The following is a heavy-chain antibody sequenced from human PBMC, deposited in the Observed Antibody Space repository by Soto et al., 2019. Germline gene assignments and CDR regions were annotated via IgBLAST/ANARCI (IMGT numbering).Heavy chain of an antibody. J-gene: IGHJ6*03. CDR1: GGSFSGYY. V-gene: IGHV4-34*01. CDR3: ARPRPVNYDFWSGYKSPYYYYYYTDV. CDR2: INHSGST. D-gene: IGHD3-3*01. Sequence: QVQLQQWGAGLLKPSETLSLTCAVYGGSFSGYYWSWIRQPPGKGLEWIGEINHSGSTNYNPSLKSRVTIAVDTSKTQFCLKLSSVSAADTAVDYSARPRPVNYDFWSGYKSPYYYYYYTDVWGKGTTVTVSS.